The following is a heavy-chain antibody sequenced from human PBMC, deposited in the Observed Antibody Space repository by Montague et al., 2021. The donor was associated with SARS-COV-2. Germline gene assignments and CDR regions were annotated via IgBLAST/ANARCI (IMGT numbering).Heavy chain of an antibody. D-gene: IGHD2-21*01. CDR1: GGSITSPDYY. CDR2: ISYAGRT. J-gene: IGHJ4*03. CDR3: ARQLPSYCGTNKCYPCSFDA. V-gene: IGHV4-39*01. Sequence: SETLSLTCTVSGGSITSPDYYWGWIRQSPGKGLEWIGSISYAGRTYYNPSLRSRVSFSMDTSKNHFSLILNSVTAADTAVYFCARQLPSYCGTNKCYPCSFDAWGQGALVTVSS.